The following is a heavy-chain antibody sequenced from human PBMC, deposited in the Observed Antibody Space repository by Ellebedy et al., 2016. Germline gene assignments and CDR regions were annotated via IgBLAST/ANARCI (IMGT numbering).Heavy chain of an antibody. CDR2: FYYTGAT. J-gene: IGHJ3*02. V-gene: IGHV4-39*01. Sequence: SETLSLTCSVSGGSISSSTSYWVWIRQPPGKGLEWIGTFYYTGATYYNSSLNSRVTISVPTTTNQFSLELTSVTAADTAIYYCARQYTSGAFDIWGQGTMVTVSS. D-gene: IGHD6-19*01. CDR3: ARQYTSGAFDI. CDR1: GGSISSSTSY.